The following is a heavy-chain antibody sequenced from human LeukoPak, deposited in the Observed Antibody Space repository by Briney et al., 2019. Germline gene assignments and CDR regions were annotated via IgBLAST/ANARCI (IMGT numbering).Heavy chain of an antibody. D-gene: IGHD6-19*01. CDR3: ARQRGSGCLDY. CDR2: IKQDGSET. CDR1: RFTLSNYW. J-gene: IGHJ4*02. Sequence: GGALRLSCAASRFTLSNYWMSWVRQAPGKGLEWVANIKQDGSETYYVDSVKGRFTISRDNAKNSLSLQMNSLRAEDTAVYYCARQRGSGCLDYWGQGTLVTVSS. V-gene: IGHV3-7*01.